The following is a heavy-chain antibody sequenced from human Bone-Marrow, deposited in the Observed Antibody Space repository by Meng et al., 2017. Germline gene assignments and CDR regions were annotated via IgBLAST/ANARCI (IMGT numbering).Heavy chain of an antibody. CDR2: ISYDGSNK. D-gene: IGHD2-15*01. CDR3: ARLVVVAAIDY. V-gene: IGHV3-30*01. J-gene: IGHJ4*02. CDR1: GLTFSSYA. Sequence: QGQPVEAGGGLVQPGRSLRLVGSASGLTFSSYAMHWVRQAPGKGLEWVAVISYDGSNKYYADSVKGRFTISRDNSKNTLYLQMNSLRAEDTAVYYCARLVVVAAIDYWGQGTLVTVSS.